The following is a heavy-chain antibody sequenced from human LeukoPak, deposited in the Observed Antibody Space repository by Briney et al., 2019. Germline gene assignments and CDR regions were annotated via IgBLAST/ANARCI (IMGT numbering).Heavy chain of an antibody. V-gene: IGHV3-43*01. D-gene: IGHD2-21*02. CDR1: GFTFDDYT. Sequence: GGSLRLSCAASGFTFDDYTMHWVRQAPGKGLEWVSLISWDGGSTYYADSVKGRFTISRDNSKNSLYLQMNSLRTEDTALYYCAKGDPRDDYYMDVWGKGTTVTISS. CDR3: AKGDPRDDYYMDV. CDR2: ISWDGGST. J-gene: IGHJ6*03.